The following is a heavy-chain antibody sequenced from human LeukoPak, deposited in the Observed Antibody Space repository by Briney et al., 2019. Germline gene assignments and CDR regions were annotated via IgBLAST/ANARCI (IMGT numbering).Heavy chain of an antibody. V-gene: IGHV4-4*07. CDR3: ARDPRGAVAGVGFDY. D-gene: IGHD6-19*01. CDR1: GVSISSYS. Sequence: PSETLSLTCTVSGVSISSYSWSWIRQPAGKGLEWIGRIYTSGSTNCNPSLKSRRTISVEKYNNQFSLKLRSVLAADTAVYYCARDPRGAVAGVGFDYWGQGTLVTVSS. J-gene: IGHJ4*02. CDR2: IYTSGST.